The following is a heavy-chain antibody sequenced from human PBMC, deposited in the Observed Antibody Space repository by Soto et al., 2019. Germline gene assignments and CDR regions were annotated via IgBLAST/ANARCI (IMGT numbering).Heavy chain of an antibody. Sequence: ASVKVSCKASGGTFSSYAISWVRQAPGQGLEWMGGIIPIFGTANYAQKFQGRVTITADKSTSTAYMELSSLRSEDTAVYYCARVGHYGDYYGAEWFDPWGQGTLVTVSS. D-gene: IGHD4-17*01. CDR1: GGTFSSYA. J-gene: IGHJ5*02. CDR2: IIPIFGTA. CDR3: ARVGHYGDYYGAEWFDP. V-gene: IGHV1-69*06.